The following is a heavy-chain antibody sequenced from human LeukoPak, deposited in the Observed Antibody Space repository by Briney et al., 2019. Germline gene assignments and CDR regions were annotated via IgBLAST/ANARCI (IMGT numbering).Heavy chain of an antibody. CDR2: INPNSGGT. D-gene: IGHD3-3*01. J-gene: IGHJ6*03. CDR1: GYTFTGYY. V-gene: IGHV1-2*02. Sequence: ASVKVSCKASGYTFTGYYMHWVRQAPGQGLEWMGWINPNSGGTNYAQKFQGRVTMTRDTSISTAYMELSSLRSDDTAVYYCARAPHRITIFGVVHYYYYYMDVWGKGTTVTVSS. CDR3: ARAPHRITIFGVVHYYYYYMDV.